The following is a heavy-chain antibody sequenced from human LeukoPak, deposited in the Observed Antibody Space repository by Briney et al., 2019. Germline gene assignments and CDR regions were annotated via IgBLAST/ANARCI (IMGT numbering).Heavy chain of an antibody. Sequence: PGESLRLSCAASGFTFSSYGMHWVRQAPGKGLEWVAVIWYDGSNKYYADSVKGRFTISRDNSKNTLYLQMDSLRAEDTAVYYCARDPSDYYDSSGYPDYWGQGTLVTVSS. V-gene: IGHV3-33*01. CDR3: ARDPSDYYDSSGYPDY. CDR1: GFTFSSYG. J-gene: IGHJ4*02. CDR2: IWYDGSNK. D-gene: IGHD3-22*01.